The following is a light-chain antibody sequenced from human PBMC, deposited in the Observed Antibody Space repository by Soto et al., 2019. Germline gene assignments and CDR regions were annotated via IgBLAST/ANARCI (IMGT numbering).Light chain of an antibody. CDR2: DAS. CDR3: QQRTTSAPLT. CDR1: QTISRY. V-gene: IGKV3-11*01. Sequence: EIVLTQSPATLSLSPGDSATLSCRASQTISRYLAWYQHKPGQAPRLLISDASTRATGVPARFSGSGSGTDFTLTISSLEPEDFAVYYCQQRTTSAPLTFGGGTKVEI. J-gene: IGKJ4*01.